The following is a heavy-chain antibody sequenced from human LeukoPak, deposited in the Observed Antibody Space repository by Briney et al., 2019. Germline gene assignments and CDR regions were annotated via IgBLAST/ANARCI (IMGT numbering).Heavy chain of an antibody. CDR2: ISAYNGNT. V-gene: IGHV1-18*01. CDR1: GYTFASYG. D-gene: IGHD3-10*01. J-gene: IGHJ3*02. Sequence: ASVKVSCKASGYTFASYGISWVRQAPGQALEWMGWISAYNGNTNYAQKLQGRVTMTTDTSTSTAYMELRSLRSDDTAVYYCARDAYYYYGSGSPIRAFDIWGQGTMVSVSS. CDR3: ARDAYYYYGSGSPIRAFDI.